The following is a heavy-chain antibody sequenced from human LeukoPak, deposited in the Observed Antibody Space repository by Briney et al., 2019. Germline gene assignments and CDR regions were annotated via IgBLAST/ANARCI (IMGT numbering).Heavy chain of an antibody. V-gene: IGHV1-2*02. CDR1: GYTFTGYY. Sequence: GASVKVSCKASGYTFTGYYKHWVRQAPGQGLEWMGWIHPNSGGTNDAQKLQGRVTMTRDTSISTAYMELSRLRSDDTAVYYCARARYCSSTSCYRTSGDATYFQHWGQGTLVTVSS. D-gene: IGHD2-2*02. CDR3: ARARYCSSTSCYRTSGDATYFQH. J-gene: IGHJ1*01. CDR2: IHPNSGGT.